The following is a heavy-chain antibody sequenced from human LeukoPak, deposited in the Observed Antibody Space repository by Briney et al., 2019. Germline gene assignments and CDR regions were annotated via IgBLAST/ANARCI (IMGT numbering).Heavy chain of an antibody. CDR2: IKQDGSEK. V-gene: IGHV3-7*03. CDR3: AKDISDLRYNWNGGFDY. D-gene: IGHD1-20*01. J-gene: IGHJ4*02. CDR1: GFPFSSYW. Sequence: GGSLRLSCAASGFPFSSYWMSWVRPAPGKGLEWVANIKQDGSEKYYVDSVKGRFTISRDNAKNSLYLQMNSLRAEDTALYYCAKDISDLRYNWNGGFDYWGQGTLVTVSS.